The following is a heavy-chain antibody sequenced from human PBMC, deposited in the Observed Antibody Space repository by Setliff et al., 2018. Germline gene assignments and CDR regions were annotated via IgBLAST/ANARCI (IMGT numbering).Heavy chain of an antibody. Sequence: GGSLRLSCAASGLTFSSDAMTWVRQTPGKGLEWVSVISSDSGSIYYADSVKGRFTISRDNSKNTLYLQMNSLRAEDTAIYYCAKCSSWHGHYPHFNYWGQGTLVT. CDR3: AKCSSWHGHYPHFNY. CDR2: ISSDSGSI. CDR1: GLTFSSDA. J-gene: IGHJ4*02. V-gene: IGHV3-23*03. D-gene: IGHD6-13*01.